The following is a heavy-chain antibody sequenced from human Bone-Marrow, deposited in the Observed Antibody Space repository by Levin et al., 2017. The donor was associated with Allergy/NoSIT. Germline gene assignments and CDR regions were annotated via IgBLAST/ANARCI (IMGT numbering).Heavy chain of an antibody. D-gene: IGHD6-19*01. J-gene: IGHJ3*02. CDR3: ARTSSAVAGSNAFDI. Sequence: PGGSLRLSCTASGFAFDSFAFHWVRQAPGKGLEWVAVMSYNGGHIYYTDSLKGRFTISRDNSRNTLYLQMNSLRPDDTGIYYCARTSSAVAGSNAFDIWGQGTLVAVSS. CDR1: GFAFDSFA. V-gene: IGHV3-30*04. CDR2: MSYNGGHI.